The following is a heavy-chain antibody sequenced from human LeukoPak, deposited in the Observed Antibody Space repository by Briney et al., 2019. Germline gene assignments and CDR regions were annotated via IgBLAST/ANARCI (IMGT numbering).Heavy chain of an antibody. V-gene: IGHV3-33*07. CDR2: IWYDGSNK. Sequence: PGGSLRLSCVASGFTFGKYWMSWVRQAPGKGLEWVAVIWYDGSNKYYADSVKGRFTISRDNSKNTLYLQMDSLRAEDTAVYYCANSRGHGSGNLWGQGTLVTVSS. CDR1: GFTFGKYW. J-gene: IGHJ5*02. CDR3: ANSRGHGSGNL. D-gene: IGHD3-10*01.